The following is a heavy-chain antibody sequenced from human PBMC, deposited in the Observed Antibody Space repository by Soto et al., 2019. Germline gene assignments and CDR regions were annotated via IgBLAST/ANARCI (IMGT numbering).Heavy chain of an antibody. CDR2: IYSGGST. Sequence: GGSLRLSSTASGGNVSSNYMSWVRQAPGKGLEWVSVIYSGGSTYYADSVKGRFTISRDNSKNTLYLQMNSLRAEDTAVYYCARHYDSSGYPLTHNWFDPWGQGTLVTVSS. V-gene: IGHV3-53*01. J-gene: IGHJ5*02. D-gene: IGHD3-22*01. CDR3: ARHYDSSGYPLTHNWFDP. CDR1: GGNVSSNY.